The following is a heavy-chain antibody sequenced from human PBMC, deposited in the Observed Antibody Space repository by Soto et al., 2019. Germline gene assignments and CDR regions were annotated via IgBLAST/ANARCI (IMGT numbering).Heavy chain of an antibody. V-gene: IGHV1-69*13. Sequence: GASVKVSCKASGGTFSSYAIRWVRQAPGQGLEWMGGIIPISGTANYAQKFQGRVTITADESTSTAYMELSSLRSEDTAVYYCARSQGSSTSLEIYYYYYYGMDVWGQGTTVTVSS. CDR1: GGTFSSYA. D-gene: IGHD2-2*01. J-gene: IGHJ6*02. CDR3: ARSQGSSTSLEIYYYYYYGMDV. CDR2: IIPISGTA.